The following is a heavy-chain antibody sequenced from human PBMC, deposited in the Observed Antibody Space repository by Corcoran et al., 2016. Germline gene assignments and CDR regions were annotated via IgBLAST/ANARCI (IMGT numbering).Heavy chain of an antibody. D-gene: IGHD1-7*01. CDR1: GYAFSDNY. CDR3: TRETWTYGD. J-gene: IGHJ4*02. Sequence: QVQRVQSGAEMKEPGASVEVSCNASGYAFSDNYVHWVRQTPGQGLEWMGWIHPNSGVTRYAQNFQGRIALTRDTSISTTYMSLNSLISDDTAVYYGTRETWTYGDWGQGTLVTVSS. V-gene: IGHV1-2*02. CDR2: IHPNSGVT.